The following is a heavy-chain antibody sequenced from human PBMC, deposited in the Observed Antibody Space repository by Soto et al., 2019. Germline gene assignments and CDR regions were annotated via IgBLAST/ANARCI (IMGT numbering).Heavy chain of an antibody. J-gene: IGHJ6*02. V-gene: IGHV4-38-2*02. D-gene: IGHD3-10*01. CDR1: GDSISSGYY. Sequence: PSETLSLTCAVSGDSISSGYYWAWIRQPPGKGLEWIGSIYHSGTTYYNPSLKSRVTISVDTSKNQFSLKLSSVTAADTAVYYCARENGRVLLWFGELSSGMDVWGQWNTLPVSS. CDR3: ARENGRVLLWFGELSSGMDV. CDR2: IYHSGTT.